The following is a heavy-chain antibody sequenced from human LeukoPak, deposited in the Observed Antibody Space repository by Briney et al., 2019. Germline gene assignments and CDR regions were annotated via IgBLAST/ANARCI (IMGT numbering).Heavy chain of an antibody. Sequence: ASVKVSCKASGYTFTGYYMHWVRQAPGQGLEWMGWINPNSGGTNYAQKFQGRVTMTRDTSISTAYMELSRLRSDDTAVYYCARAFTNYDILTGYYPTHFDYWGQGTLVTVSS. CDR1: GYTFTGYY. CDR2: INPNSGGT. J-gene: IGHJ4*02. CDR3: ARAFTNYDILTGYYPTHFDY. D-gene: IGHD3-9*01. V-gene: IGHV1-2*02.